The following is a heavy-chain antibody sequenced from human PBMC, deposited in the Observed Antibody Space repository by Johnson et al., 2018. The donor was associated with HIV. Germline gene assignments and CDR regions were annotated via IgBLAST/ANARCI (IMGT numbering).Heavy chain of an antibody. Sequence: VQLVESGGGLVQPGGSLRLSCAASGFTFSSYGMSWVRQAPGKGLEWVSGVTGTGGDTYYAESVKGRFTNSSDNSKNPLYLQMNKLRAEDTAVYFCASQVRGLRLGVDAFDIWGQGTMVTVSS. D-gene: IGHD3-16*01. CDR3: ASQVRGLRLGVDAFDI. J-gene: IGHJ3*02. CDR2: VTGTGGDT. V-gene: IGHV3-23*04. CDR1: GFTFSSYG.